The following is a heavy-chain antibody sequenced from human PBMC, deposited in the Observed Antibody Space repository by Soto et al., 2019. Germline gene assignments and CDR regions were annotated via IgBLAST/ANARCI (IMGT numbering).Heavy chain of an antibody. D-gene: IGHD2-15*01. CDR2: ISANNGNT. Sequence: ASVKVSCKASGYSLAIYCISWVRQAPGQGPEWMGWISANNGNTKYAQKLQGRVTMTTDTSTSTVYMEVWSLRSDDTAVYYCARDLKVGTSYYHGMDVWGQGTTVTVSS. CDR3: ARDLKVGTSYYHGMDV. CDR1: GYSLAIYC. J-gene: IGHJ6*02. V-gene: IGHV1-18*01.